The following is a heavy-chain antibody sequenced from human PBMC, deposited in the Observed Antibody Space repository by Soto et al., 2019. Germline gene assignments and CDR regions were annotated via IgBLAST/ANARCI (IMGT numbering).Heavy chain of an antibody. CDR1: GYIFTGYY. CDR2: INPNSGGT. CDR3: ARPLYSSSGY. J-gene: IGHJ4*02. D-gene: IGHD6-19*01. V-gene: IGHV1-2*02. Sequence: QASGYIFTGYYMHWVRQSPGQGLEWMGWINPNSGGTNYAQRFQGRVTMTRDTSISTAYMELSRLRSDDTAVYYCARPLYSSSGYGGQGTLVTVSS.